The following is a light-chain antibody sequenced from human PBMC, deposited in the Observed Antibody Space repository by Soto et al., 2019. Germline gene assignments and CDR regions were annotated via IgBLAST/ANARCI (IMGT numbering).Light chain of an antibody. J-gene: IGLJ2*01. CDR3: SSYTSSSRV. Sequence: QSVLTQPASVSGSPGQSITISCTGTSSDVGGYNYVSWYQQHPGKAPKLMIYDVSNRPSGVSNRFSGSKSGNTASLTISGLQAEDEADYYCSSYTSSSRVFGGGNKVTVL. CDR2: DVS. CDR1: SSDVGGYNY. V-gene: IGLV2-14*01.